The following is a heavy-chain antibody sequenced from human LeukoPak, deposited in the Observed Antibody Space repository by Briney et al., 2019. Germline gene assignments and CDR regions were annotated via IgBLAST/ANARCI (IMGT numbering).Heavy chain of an antibody. CDR1: GFTFSGYA. V-gene: IGHV3-23*01. D-gene: IGHD4-11*01. CDR2: ISGSGGST. J-gene: IGHJ4*02. Sequence: GGSLRLSCAASGFTFSGYAMSWVRQAPGKGLEGVSAISGSGGSTYYADSVKGRFTISRDNSKNPLYLQMNSLRAEDTAVYYCAKRGSDYSDYAAKYVDFWGQGTLVTVSS. CDR3: AKRGSDYSDYAAKYVDF.